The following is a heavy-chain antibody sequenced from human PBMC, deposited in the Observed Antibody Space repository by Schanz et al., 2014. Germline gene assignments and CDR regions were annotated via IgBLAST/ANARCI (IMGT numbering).Heavy chain of an antibody. J-gene: IGHJ3*01. V-gene: IGHV3-33*05. CDR2: ISYDGTNE. CDR1: GLNFDYYG. Sequence: QVQLVESGGGVVQPGRSLRLSCATSGLNFDYYGMNWVRQAPGKGLEWVAVISYDGTNEYYAESVKGRFTISRDNSKNALYLQMDSMRAEDTAVYYCARGIITTARGGDVGAGATWGQGTMVTVSS. D-gene: IGHD3-10*01. CDR3: ARGIITTARGGDVGAGAT.